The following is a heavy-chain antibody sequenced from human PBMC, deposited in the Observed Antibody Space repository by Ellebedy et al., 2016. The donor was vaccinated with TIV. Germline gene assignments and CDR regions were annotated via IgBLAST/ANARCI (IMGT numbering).Heavy chain of an antibody. Sequence: ASVKVSCXASGYTFTSYAMHWVRQAPGQRLEWMGWINAGNGNTKYSQKFQGRVTITRDTSASTAYMELSSLRSEDTAVYYCARDPHYIWGSYRYHTYYYGMDVWGQGTTVTVSS. V-gene: IGHV1-3*01. CDR3: ARDPHYIWGSYRYHTYYYGMDV. CDR2: INAGNGNT. D-gene: IGHD3-16*02. J-gene: IGHJ6*02. CDR1: GYTFTSYA.